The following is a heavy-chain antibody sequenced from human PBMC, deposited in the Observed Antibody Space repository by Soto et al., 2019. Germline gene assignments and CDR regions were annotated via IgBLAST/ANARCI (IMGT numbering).Heavy chain of an antibody. J-gene: IGHJ4*02. V-gene: IGHV3-23*01. CDR1: GFTFSSYA. CDR3: AKTVSSIAARRVGSYFDY. CDR2: ISGSGGST. Sequence: PVGSLRLSCAASGFTFSSYAMSWVRQAPGKGLEWVSAISGSGGSTYYADSVKGRFTISRDNSKNTLYLQMNSLRAEDTAVYYCAKTVSSIAARRVGSYFDYWGQGTLVTVSS. D-gene: IGHD6-6*01.